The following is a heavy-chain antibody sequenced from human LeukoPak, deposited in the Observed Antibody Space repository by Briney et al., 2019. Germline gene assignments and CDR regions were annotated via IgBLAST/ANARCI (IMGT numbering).Heavy chain of an antibody. CDR3: ARHYRGSRGSPVAY. CDR1: GGSISSSSYY. Sequence: NPSETLSLTCTVSGGSISSSSYYWGWIRQPPGKGLEWIGRIYYSGSTYYNPSLKSRVTISVYTSKNQFSLKLSSVTAADTAVYYCARHYRGSRGSPVAYWGQGTLVTVSS. V-gene: IGHV4-39*01. J-gene: IGHJ4*02. D-gene: IGHD1-26*01. CDR2: IYYSGST.